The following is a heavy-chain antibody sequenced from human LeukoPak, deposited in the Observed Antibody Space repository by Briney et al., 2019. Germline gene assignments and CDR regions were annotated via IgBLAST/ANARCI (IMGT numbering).Heavy chain of an antibody. Sequence: GGSLRLSCAASGFTFSSYWMSWVRQAPGKGLEWVANIKQDGSEKYYVDSVKGRFTISRGNAKNSLYLQMNSLRAEDTAVYYCARDPPGDAFDIWGQGTMVTVSS. V-gene: IGHV3-7*01. CDR3: ARDPPGDAFDI. CDR2: IKQDGSEK. J-gene: IGHJ3*02. CDR1: GFTFSSYW.